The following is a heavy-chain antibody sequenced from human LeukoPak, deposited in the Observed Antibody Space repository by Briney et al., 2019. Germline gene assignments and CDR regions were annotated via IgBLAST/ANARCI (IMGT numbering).Heavy chain of an antibody. CDR3: ARDPSSSSSVGGYLDY. D-gene: IGHD6-6*01. Sequence: GSLRFSCAASGFTFSTYNMNWVRQAPGKGLEWVSSISSSSGHLYYADSVKGRFTISRDNAKNSLYLQMNSLRAEDTAAYYCARDPSSSSSVGGYLDYWGQGTLVTVSS. CDR2: ISSSSGHL. J-gene: IGHJ4*02. V-gene: IGHV3-21*01. CDR1: GFTFSTYN.